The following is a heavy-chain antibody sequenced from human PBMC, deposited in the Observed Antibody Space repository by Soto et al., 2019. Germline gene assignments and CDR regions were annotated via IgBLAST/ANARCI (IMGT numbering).Heavy chain of an antibody. Sequence: QVQLVQSGAEVKKPGSSVKVSCKASGGTFSSYAISWVRQAPGQGLEWMGGIIPIFGTANYAQKFQGRVTINADETTRTAYMELSSLRSEDTAVYYWARVRAHSGWYRAAWFDPWGQGTLVTVSS. V-gene: IGHV1-69*01. D-gene: IGHD6-19*01. J-gene: IGHJ5*02. CDR2: IIPIFGTA. CDR1: GGTFSSYA. CDR3: ARVRAHSGWYRAAWFDP.